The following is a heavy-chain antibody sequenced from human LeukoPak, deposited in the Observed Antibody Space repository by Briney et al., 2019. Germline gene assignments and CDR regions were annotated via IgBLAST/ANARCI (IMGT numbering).Heavy chain of an antibody. CDR3: ARDSGYGIVDY. Sequence: SETLSLTCAVYGGSFSGYYWSWIRQPPGKGLEWIGEINHSGSTNYNPSLKSRVTISVDTTKNQFSLKLSSVTAADTAVYYCARDSGYGIVDYWRQGTLVTVSS. V-gene: IGHV4-34*01. J-gene: IGHJ4*02. CDR2: INHSGST. CDR1: GGSFSGYY. D-gene: IGHD1-26*01.